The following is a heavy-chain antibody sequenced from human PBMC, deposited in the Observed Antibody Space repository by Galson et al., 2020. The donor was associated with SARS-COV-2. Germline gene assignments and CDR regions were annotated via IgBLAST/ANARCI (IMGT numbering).Heavy chain of an antibody. J-gene: IGHJ6*03. V-gene: IGHV4-34*01. CDR1: GGSFSGSS. CDR2: INIGGNT. D-gene: IGHD3-10*01. Sequence: SETLYLTCAVYGGSFSGSSWTWIRQPPGKGLEWIGEINIGGNTNYSPSLRSRVTVSVDPSKNQFSLKLRSVTAADTALYYCARGHRGVVPSPVLGLGPFYSYYYMDVWGKGTTVAVSS. CDR3: ARGHRGVVPSPVLGLGPFYSYYYMDV.